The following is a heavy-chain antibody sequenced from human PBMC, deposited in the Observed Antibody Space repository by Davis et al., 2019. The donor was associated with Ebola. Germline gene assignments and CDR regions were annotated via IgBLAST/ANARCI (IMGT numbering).Heavy chain of an antibody. D-gene: IGHD3-3*01. J-gene: IGHJ5*01. Sequence: PGGSLRLSCAASGFTFSSYAMSWVRQAPGKGLEWVSAISGSGGSTYYADSVKGRFTISRDNSKNTLSLQMNSLRADDTAVYYCARDCCTSGWFGYWGQGTLVTV. CDR2: ISGSGGST. CDR1: GFTFSSYA. CDR3: ARDCCTSGWFGY. V-gene: IGHV3-23*01.